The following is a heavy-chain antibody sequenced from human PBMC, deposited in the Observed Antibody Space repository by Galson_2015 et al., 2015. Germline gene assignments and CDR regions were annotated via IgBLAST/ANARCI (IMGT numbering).Heavy chain of an antibody. Sequence: SLRLSCAASGFTFSGYGMHWVRQAPGKGLEWVAVISYDGSNKYYADSVKGRFTISRDNSKNTLYLQMNSLRAEDTAVYYCAKEYGSAFITMIVGDDAFDIWGQGTMVTVSS. D-gene: IGHD3-22*01. CDR2: ISYDGSNK. CDR1: GFTFSGYG. V-gene: IGHV3-30*18. J-gene: IGHJ3*02. CDR3: AKEYGSAFITMIVGDDAFDI.